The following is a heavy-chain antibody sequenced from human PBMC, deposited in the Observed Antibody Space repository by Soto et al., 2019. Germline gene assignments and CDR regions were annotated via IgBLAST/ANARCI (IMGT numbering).Heavy chain of an antibody. CDR3: ARRSSRYSSGWNWFDP. Sequence: SETLSLTCTVSGGSISSSSYYWGWIRQPPGKGLEWIGSIYYSGSTYYNPSLKSRVTISVDTSKNQFSLKLSSVTAADTAVYYCARRSSRYSSGWNWFDPWGQGTLVTVSS. J-gene: IGHJ5*02. CDR1: GGSISSSSYY. CDR2: IYYSGST. D-gene: IGHD6-19*01. V-gene: IGHV4-39*01.